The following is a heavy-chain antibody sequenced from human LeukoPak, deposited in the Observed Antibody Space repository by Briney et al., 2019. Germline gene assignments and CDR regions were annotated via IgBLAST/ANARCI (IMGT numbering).Heavy chain of an antibody. Sequence: SETLSLTCTVSGGSISGSSYYWGWVRQPPGKGLEWIGYIYYSGSTYYNPSLKSRVTISVDTSKNQFSLKLNSVTAADTAVYYCAKFGGVYVQAFDIWGQGTMVTVSS. V-gene: IGHV4-39*01. J-gene: IGHJ3*02. D-gene: IGHD2-8*02. CDR3: AKFGGVYVQAFDI. CDR2: IYYSGST. CDR1: GGSISGSSYY.